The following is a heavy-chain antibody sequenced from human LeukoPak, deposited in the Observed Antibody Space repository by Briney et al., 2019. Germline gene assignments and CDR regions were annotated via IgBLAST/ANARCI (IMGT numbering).Heavy chain of an antibody. CDR1: GFTFSSYA. D-gene: IGHD3-3*01. CDR3: AKDGDFWSGHNWFDP. J-gene: IGHJ5*02. Sequence: GGSLRLSCAASGFTFSSYAMSWVRQAPGKGLEWVSAISGSGGSTYYADSVKGRFTISRDNSKNTLYLQMNSLRAEDTAVSYCAKDGDFWSGHNWFDPWGQGTLVTVSS. V-gene: IGHV3-23*01. CDR2: ISGSGGST.